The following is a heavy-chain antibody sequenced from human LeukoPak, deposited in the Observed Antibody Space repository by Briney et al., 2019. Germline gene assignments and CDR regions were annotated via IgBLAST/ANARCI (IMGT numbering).Heavy chain of an antibody. Sequence: SETLSLTCAVSGGSISSSNWWSWVRQPPGKGLEWIGYIYYSGSTNYNPSLESRVTMSVDTSKNHLSLKVTSVTAADTAVYYCATEFSTNWFDPWGQGTLVTVSS. CDR1: GGSISSSNW. CDR3: ATEFSTNWFDP. CDR2: IYYSGST. V-gene: IGHV4-4*02. J-gene: IGHJ5*02.